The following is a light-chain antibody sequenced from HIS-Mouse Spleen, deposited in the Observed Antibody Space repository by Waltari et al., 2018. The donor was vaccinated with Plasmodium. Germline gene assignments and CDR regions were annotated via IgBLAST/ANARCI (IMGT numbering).Light chain of an antibody. CDR3: QQYDNLPPLFT. CDR2: DAS. J-gene: IGKJ3*01. CDR1: QDISNY. V-gene: IGKV1-33*01. Sequence: DIKMTQSPSSLPASVGDRVTITFQASQDISNYLNWYQQKPGKAPKLLIYDASNLETGVPSRFSGSGSGTDFTFTISSLQPEDIATYYCQQYDNLPPLFTFGPGTKVDIK.